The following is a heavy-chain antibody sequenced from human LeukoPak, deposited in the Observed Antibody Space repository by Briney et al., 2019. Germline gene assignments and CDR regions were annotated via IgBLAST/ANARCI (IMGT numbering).Heavy chain of an antibody. CDR1: GGTFSSYA. J-gene: IGHJ6*02. D-gene: IGHD5-12*01. CDR3: ARVVGGYSGYDPSYGMDV. Sequence: SVKVSCKASGGTFSSYAISWVRQAPGQGLEWMGRIIPILGIANYAQKFQGRVTITADKSTSTAYMELSSLRSEDTAVYYCARVVGGYSGYDPSYGMDVWGQGTTVTVSS. CDR2: IIPILGIA. V-gene: IGHV1-69*04.